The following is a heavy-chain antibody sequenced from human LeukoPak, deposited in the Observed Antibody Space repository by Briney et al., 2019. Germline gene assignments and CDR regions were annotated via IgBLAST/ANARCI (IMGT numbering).Heavy chain of an antibody. CDR2: INHSGST. Sequence: PSETLSLTCAVYGGSFSGYYWSWIRQPPGKGLEWIGEINHSGSTNYNPSLKSRVTISVDTSKNQFSLKLSSVTAADTALYYCARLIRDSSGFYYFDLWGQGTLVTVSS. CDR1: GGSFSGYY. V-gene: IGHV4-34*01. J-gene: IGHJ4*02. D-gene: IGHD3-22*01. CDR3: ARLIRDSSGFYYFDL.